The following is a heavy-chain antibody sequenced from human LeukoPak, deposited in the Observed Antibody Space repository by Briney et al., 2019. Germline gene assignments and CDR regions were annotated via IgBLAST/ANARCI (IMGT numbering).Heavy chain of an antibody. Sequence: GGSLRLSCAASGFTFSSYSMNWVRQAPGKGLEWVSSISSSSSYIYYADSVKGRFTISRDNAKNSLYLQMNSLRAEDTAVYYCAKRIQSAMAMGYWGQGTLVTVSS. CDR3: AKRIQSAMAMGY. D-gene: IGHD5-18*01. CDR1: GFTFSSYS. J-gene: IGHJ4*02. V-gene: IGHV3-21*04. CDR2: ISSSSSYI.